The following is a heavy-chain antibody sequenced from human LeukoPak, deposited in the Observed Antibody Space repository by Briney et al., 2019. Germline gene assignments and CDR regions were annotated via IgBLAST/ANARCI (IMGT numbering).Heavy chain of an antibody. CDR2: ISKDGSNE. D-gene: IGHD5-24*01. J-gene: IGHJ4*02. Sequence: PGGSLRPSCAASGFTFSSYGLHWVRQAPGKGLECVAVISKDGSNEHYADPGKGRFTISRDNSKNTLYLQMNSLSAEDTAVYYCGRLEDGDGYKIRIDSWGQGTLVTVSS. CDR3: GRLEDGDGYKIRIDS. CDR1: GFTFSSYG. V-gene: IGHV3-30*04.